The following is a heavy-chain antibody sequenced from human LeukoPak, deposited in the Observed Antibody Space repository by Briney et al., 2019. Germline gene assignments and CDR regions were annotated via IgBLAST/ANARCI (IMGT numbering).Heavy chain of an antibody. CDR1: GFTFDDYA. CDR2: ISWNSGSI. Sequence: GRSLRLSCAASGFTFDDYAMHWVRHAPGKGLEWVSGISWNSGSIGYADSVKGRFTISRDNAKNSLYLQMNSLRAEDTALYYCAKVSPYCGGDCYSGGYFDYWGQGTLVTVSS. CDR3: AKVSPYCGGDCYSGGYFDY. J-gene: IGHJ4*02. V-gene: IGHV3-9*01. D-gene: IGHD2-21*02.